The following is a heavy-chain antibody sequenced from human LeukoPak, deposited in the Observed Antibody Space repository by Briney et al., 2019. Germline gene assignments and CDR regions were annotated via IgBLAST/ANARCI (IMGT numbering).Heavy chain of an antibody. Sequence: GGSLRLSCAASGFTFSTYWMHWVRQAPGTGLVWVSRIKSDGSSTTYADSVKGRFTVSRDNAKNTLYLQMNSLRAEDTAVYYCVRDYYGAGDYWGQGTLVTVSS. CDR3: VRDYYGAGDY. J-gene: IGHJ4*02. D-gene: IGHD3-3*01. CDR1: GFTFSTYW. V-gene: IGHV3-74*01. CDR2: IKSDGSST.